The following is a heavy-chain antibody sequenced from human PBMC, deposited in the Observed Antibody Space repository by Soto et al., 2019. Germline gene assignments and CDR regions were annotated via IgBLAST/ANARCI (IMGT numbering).Heavy chain of an antibody. D-gene: IGHD6-19*01. Sequence: QVQLVQSGGEVREPGASVKVSCKASGYSFLYYAISWVRQAPGQGLEWLGWISPYNANTKYGERVQGRVTITTDTAPSTAYLELRSLTSDDAAVYYCAVRGSDTSKGLLGWGQGTLVTVSS. CDR3: AVRGSDTSKGLLG. V-gene: IGHV1-18*01. CDR2: ISPYNANT. J-gene: IGHJ4*02. CDR1: GYSFLYYA.